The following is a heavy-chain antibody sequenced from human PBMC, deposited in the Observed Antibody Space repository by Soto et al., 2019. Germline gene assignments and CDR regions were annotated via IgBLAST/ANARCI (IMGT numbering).Heavy chain of an antibody. CDR3: ARDQVAAAPGY. CDR2: ISPSGDST. Sequence: ASVKVSCKASGYTFTSYYMHWVRQAPGQGLEWMGVISPSGDSTTYAQKFQGRVTMTTDTSTTTVYMELSSLRSEDTAVYYCARDQVAAAPGYWGQGTLLTVSS. D-gene: IGHD6-13*01. V-gene: IGHV1-46*01. J-gene: IGHJ4*02. CDR1: GYTFTSYY.